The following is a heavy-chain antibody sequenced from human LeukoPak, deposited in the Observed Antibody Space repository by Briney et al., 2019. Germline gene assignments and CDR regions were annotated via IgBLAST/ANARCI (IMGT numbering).Heavy chain of an antibody. CDR1: GLTFSSYA. CDR2: ISGSGGST. Sequence: GGSLRLSCAASGLTFSSYAMSWVRQAPGKGLEWVSAISGSGGSTYYADSVKGRFTISRDNSKNTLYLQMNSLRAEDTAVYYCAKDDDFWSGPDYWGQGTLVTVSS. D-gene: IGHD3-3*01. J-gene: IGHJ4*02. V-gene: IGHV3-23*01. CDR3: AKDDDFWSGPDY.